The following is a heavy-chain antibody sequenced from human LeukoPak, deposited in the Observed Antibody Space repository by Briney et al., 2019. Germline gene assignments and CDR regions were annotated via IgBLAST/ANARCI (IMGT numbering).Heavy chain of an antibody. CDR3: ARHVYSSTWQPNYYFDY. CDR2: IYYSGST. V-gene: IGHV4-59*08. Sequence: PSETLSLTCTVSGGSVMSYYWSWIRQSPGKGLEWIGYIYYSGSTEYNASLKSRLTISVDTAKNQFSPKLSSVTATHSAEYSCARHVYSSTWQPNYYFDYWGQGTLVTVSS. J-gene: IGHJ4*02. CDR1: GGSVMSYY. D-gene: IGHD6-13*01.